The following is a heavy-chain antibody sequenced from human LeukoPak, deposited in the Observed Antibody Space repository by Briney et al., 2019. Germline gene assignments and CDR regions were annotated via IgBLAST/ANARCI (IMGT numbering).Heavy chain of an antibody. J-gene: IGHJ4*02. V-gene: IGHV3-30*18. Sequence: GGSLRLSCAASGFTFSSYGMHWVRQAPGKGLEWVAVISYDGSNKYYADSVKGRFTISRDNSKNTPYLQMNSLRAEDTAVYYCAKGRSGGWYGGYWGQGTLVTVSS. D-gene: IGHD6-19*01. CDR1: GFTFSSYG. CDR3: AKGRSGGWYGGY. CDR2: ISYDGSNK.